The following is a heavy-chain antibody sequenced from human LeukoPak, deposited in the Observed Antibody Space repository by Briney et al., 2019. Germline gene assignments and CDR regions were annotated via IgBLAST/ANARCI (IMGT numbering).Heavy chain of an antibody. CDR2: ISSSSSYI. Sequence: GGSLRLSCAASGFTFSSYSMNWVRQAPGKGLEWVSSISSSSSYIYYADSVKGRFTISRDNAKNSLYLQMNSLRAEDTAVYYCARVRRYCSSTSCYPFWGQGTLVTVSS. CDR1: GFTFSSYS. CDR3: ARVRRYCSSTSCYPF. J-gene: IGHJ4*02. D-gene: IGHD2-2*01. V-gene: IGHV3-21*01.